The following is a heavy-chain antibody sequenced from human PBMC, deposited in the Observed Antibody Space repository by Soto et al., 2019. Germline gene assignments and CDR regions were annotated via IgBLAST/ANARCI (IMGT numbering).Heavy chain of an antibody. CDR2: IYYSGST. J-gene: IGHJ4*02. CDR3: ARHEYDDSSGYYGYYFDY. V-gene: IGHV4-39*01. CDR1: GGSISSSSYY. D-gene: IGHD3-22*01. Sequence: QLQLQESGPGLVKPSETLSLTCTVSGGSISSSSYYWGWIRQPPGKGLEWIGSIYYSGSTYYNPSLKSRVTISVDTSKNQFSLKLSSVTAADTAVYYCARHEYDDSSGYYGYYFDYWGQGTLVTVSS.